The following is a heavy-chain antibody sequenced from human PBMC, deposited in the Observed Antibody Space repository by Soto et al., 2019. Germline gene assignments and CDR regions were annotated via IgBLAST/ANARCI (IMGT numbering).Heavy chain of an antibody. D-gene: IGHD2-21*02. CDR3: ARIPTAVGGMDV. Sequence: GSLRLSCAASVFTFSRYSMNWVRQAPGKGLEWVSSISSSSSYIYYADSVRGRFTISRDNAKNSLYLQMNSLRAEDTAVYYCARIPTAVGGMDVWGQGTSVTVSS. CDR1: VFTFSRYS. CDR2: ISSSSSYI. J-gene: IGHJ6*02. V-gene: IGHV3-21*01.